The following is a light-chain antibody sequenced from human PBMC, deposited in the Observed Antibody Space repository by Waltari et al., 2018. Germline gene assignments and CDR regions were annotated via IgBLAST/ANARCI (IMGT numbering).Light chain of an antibody. J-gene: IGLJ1*01. Sequence: QSALTQPASVSGSPGQSIPISCTGTSSDVGGYNHVPWYQQHPGKAPQPLIYDVSNRPSGVSNRFSGSKSGNTASLTISGLQAEDEADYYCSSYRSSSTLYVFGTGTKVTVL. V-gene: IGLV2-14*03. CDR2: DVS. CDR1: SSDVGGYNH. CDR3: SSYRSSSTLYV.